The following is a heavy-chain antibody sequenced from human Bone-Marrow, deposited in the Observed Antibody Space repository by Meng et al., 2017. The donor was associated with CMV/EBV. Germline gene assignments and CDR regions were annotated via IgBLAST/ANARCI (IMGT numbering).Heavy chain of an antibody. Sequence: SETLSLTCTVSGGSISSYYWSWIRQPPGKGLEWIGYIYYNGSTNYNPSLKSRVTISVDTSKNQFSLKLSSVTAADTAVYYCARDQQEPLAYGMDVWGQGTTVTVSS. D-gene: IGHD1-1*01. J-gene: IGHJ6*02. CDR2: IYYNGST. CDR1: GGSISSYY. V-gene: IGHV4-59*01. CDR3: ARDQQEPLAYGMDV.